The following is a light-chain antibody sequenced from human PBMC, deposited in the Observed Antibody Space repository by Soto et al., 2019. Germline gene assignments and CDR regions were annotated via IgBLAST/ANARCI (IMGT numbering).Light chain of an antibody. CDR3: SSSTSTSALV. V-gene: IGLV2-14*01. CDR2: EVR. Sequence: QSVLTQPASVSGSPGQSITISCTGTSNDVGAYDYVSWYQHHPGKAPKLMIFEVRNRPSGVSNRFSASKSGNTASLTISGLQAEDEADYFCSSSTSTSALVLGTGTKVTVL. J-gene: IGLJ1*01. CDR1: SNDVGAYDY.